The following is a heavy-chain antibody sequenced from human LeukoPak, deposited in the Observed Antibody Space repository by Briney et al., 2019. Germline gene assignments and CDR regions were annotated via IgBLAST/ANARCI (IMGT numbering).Heavy chain of an antibody. CDR1: GGSFSGYY. Sequence: SETLSLTCAVYGGSFSGYYWSWIRQPPGKGLEWIGEINHSGSTNYNPSLKSRVTISVDTSKNQFSLKLSSVTATDTAVYYCARGGRWPQSLHYWGQGTLVTVSS. J-gene: IGHJ4*02. CDR2: INHSGST. V-gene: IGHV4-34*01. D-gene: IGHD5-24*01. CDR3: ARGGRWPQSLHY.